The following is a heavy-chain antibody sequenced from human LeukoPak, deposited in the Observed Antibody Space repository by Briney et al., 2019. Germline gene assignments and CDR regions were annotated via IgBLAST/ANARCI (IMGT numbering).Heavy chain of an antibody. CDR3: TKRRGYNFDY. Sequence: GGSLRLSCAGSGFTFSSYAMSWVRQAPGKGLEWVSLISGNGGATYYADSVKGRFTISRDNSKDTLYLQMNTLRAEDTAIYYCTKRRGYNFDYWGQGTLVTVSS. D-gene: IGHD5-12*01. CDR1: GFTFSSYA. J-gene: IGHJ4*02. V-gene: IGHV3-23*01. CDR2: ISGNGGAT.